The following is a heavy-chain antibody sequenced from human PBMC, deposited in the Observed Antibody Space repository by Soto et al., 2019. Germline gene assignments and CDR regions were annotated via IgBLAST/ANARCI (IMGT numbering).Heavy chain of an antibody. D-gene: IGHD7-27*01. CDR3: PREPFRGDGDLFDS. CDR1: GFNFSSYW. V-gene: IGHV3-7*01. Sequence: GSLRLSCEAYGFNFSSYWMGWVRQAPGKGQEWVANINRDGSERYYVDSVKGRFTISRDNAKNSVYLQMNSLRAEDSAVYYCPREPFRGDGDLFDSCGQGTLVTVSS. J-gene: IGHJ5*01. CDR2: INRDGSER.